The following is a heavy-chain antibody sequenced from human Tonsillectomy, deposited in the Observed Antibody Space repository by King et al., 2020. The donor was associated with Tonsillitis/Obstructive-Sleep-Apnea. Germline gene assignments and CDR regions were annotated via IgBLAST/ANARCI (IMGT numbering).Heavy chain of an antibody. CDR1: GFTVSTNY. CDR3: ASASDCSGGTCYSLAY. CDR2: IYSGGST. Sequence: VQLVESGGGLVQPGGSLRLSCAASGFTVSTNYMSWVRQAPGKGLEWVSVIYSGGSTYYADSVKGRFTISRDNYKNTLYLQMNSLRAEDTAVYYCASASDCSGGTCYSLAYWGQGTLVTVSS. D-gene: IGHD2-15*01. J-gene: IGHJ4*02. V-gene: IGHV3-66*01.